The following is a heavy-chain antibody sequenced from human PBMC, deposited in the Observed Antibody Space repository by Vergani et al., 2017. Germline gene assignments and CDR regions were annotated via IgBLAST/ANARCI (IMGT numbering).Heavy chain of an antibody. CDR3: GRVADFYGLGSRLRDL. J-gene: IGHJ5*02. CDR2: MYHSGST. D-gene: IGHD3-10*01. CDR1: GGSMSGYY. Sequence: QVRLQESGPGLVKPSETLSLTCRVSGGSMSGYYWSWIRQPPGKELEWIGYMYHSGSTNYNPSLETRVTISGDTSKNQFSLKLNSVTAADTAVYYCGRVADFYGLGSRLRDLWGQGILVTVSS. V-gene: IGHV4-59*01.